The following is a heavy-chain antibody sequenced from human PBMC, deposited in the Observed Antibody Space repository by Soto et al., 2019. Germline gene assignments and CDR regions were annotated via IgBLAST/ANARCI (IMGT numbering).Heavy chain of an antibody. V-gene: IGHV5-10-1*01. CDR3: EGRSGYDSVVAFDI. Sequence: GESLKISCKGSGYSFTSYWISWVRQMPGKGLEWMGRIDPSDSYTIYSPSFQGHVTISADKSISTAYLQWSSLQSSDTATYYCEGRSGYDSVVAFDIWGQGTMVTVSS. CDR1: GYSFTSYW. J-gene: IGHJ3*02. D-gene: IGHD5-12*01. CDR2: IDPSDSYT.